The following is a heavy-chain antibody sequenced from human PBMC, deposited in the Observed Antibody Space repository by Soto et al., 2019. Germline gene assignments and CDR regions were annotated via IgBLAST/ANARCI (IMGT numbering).Heavy chain of an antibody. CDR3: ARARTSFDWYDP. Sequence: QVQLPESVPGLVKPSETMSLTCTVSGGYISGYYWSWIRPPAGKGLEWIGRIYTSGRTNYNPSLKTRVTMPVDTSNDQFSLKMSSVTAADAAAYYYARARTSFDWYDPWGKGTRVTFSS. V-gene: IGHV4-4*07. CDR2: IYTSGRT. J-gene: IGHJ5*02. CDR1: GGYISGYY. D-gene: IGHD2-2*01.